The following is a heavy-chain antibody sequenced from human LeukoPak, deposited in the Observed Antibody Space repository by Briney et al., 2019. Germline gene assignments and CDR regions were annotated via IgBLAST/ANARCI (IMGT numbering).Heavy chain of an antibody. D-gene: IGHD2-15*01. CDR3: ARNGYRSHWEYF. V-gene: IGHV5-51*01. CDR1: GYSLTSYW. CDR2: INPSDFDT. J-gene: IGHJ4*02. Sequence: GESLKISCQISGYSLTSYWIGWARQMPGKGLEWMGIINPSDFDTLYSPSFQGHVTISLDRSISTAYLHWTSLEASDTATYYCARNGYRSHWEYFWGQGTLVTVS.